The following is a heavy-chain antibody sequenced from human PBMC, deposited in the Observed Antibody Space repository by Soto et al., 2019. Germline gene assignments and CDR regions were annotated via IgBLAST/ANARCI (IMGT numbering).Heavy chain of an antibody. CDR3: ASPGVDTAMDPFDY. D-gene: IGHD5-18*01. CDR2: IYYSGST. Sequence: SETLSLTCTVSGGSISSSSYYWGWLRQPPGKGLEWIGSIYYSGSTYYNPSLKSRVTISVDTSKNQFSLKLSSVTAADTAVYYCASPGVDTAMDPFDYWGQGTLVTVSS. V-gene: IGHV4-39*01. CDR1: GGSISSSSYY. J-gene: IGHJ4*02.